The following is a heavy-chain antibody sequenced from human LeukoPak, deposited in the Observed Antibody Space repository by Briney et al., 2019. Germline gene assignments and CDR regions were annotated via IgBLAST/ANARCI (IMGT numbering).Heavy chain of an antibody. CDR3: ARDLIVGTYDAFDI. CDR2: IYTSGST. J-gene: IGHJ3*02. Sequence: SETLSLTCTVSGGSISSYYWSWLRQPAGKGLEWIGRIYTSGSTNYNPSLKSRVTMSVDTSKNQFSLKLSSVTAADTAVYYCARDLIVGTYDAFDIWGQGTMVTVSS. D-gene: IGHD1-26*01. CDR1: GGSISSYY. V-gene: IGHV4-4*07.